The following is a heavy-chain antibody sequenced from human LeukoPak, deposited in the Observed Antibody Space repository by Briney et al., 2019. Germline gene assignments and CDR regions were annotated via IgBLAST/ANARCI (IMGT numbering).Heavy chain of an antibody. CDR2: ISSSSSYI. CDR1: GFTFSSYS. D-gene: IGHD6-13*01. J-gene: IGHJ4*02. CDR3: ARDSSWAFDY. V-gene: IGHV3-21*06. Sequence: GGSLRLSCAASGFTFSSYSMNWVRRAPGKGLEWVSSISSSSSYIYYADSVKGRFTISRDNAKNSVYLQMNSLRAEDTAVYYCARDSSWAFDYWGQGTLVTVSS.